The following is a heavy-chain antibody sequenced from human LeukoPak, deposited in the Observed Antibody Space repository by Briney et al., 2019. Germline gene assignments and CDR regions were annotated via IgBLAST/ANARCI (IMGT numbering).Heavy chain of an antibody. V-gene: IGHV3-30*14. CDR1: GGSISSSS. Sequence: LSLTCTVSGGSISSSSYYWGWIRQPPGKGLEWVAVISYDGSNKYYADSVKGRFTISRDNSKNTLYLQMNSLRAEDTAVYYCARDPLRARGAFDIWGQGTMVTVSS. J-gene: IGHJ3*02. CDR3: ARDPLRARGAFDI. CDR2: ISYDGSNK.